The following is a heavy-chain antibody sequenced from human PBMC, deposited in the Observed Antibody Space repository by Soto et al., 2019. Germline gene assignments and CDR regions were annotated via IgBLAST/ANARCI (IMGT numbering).Heavy chain of an antibody. CDR2: INPSGGST. CDR1: GYTFTSHH. D-gene: IGHD1-26*01. CDR3: INIVGTTGSLTRVDH. Sequence: ASVKVSCKASGYTFTSHHIHWVRQAPGQGLEWMGRINPSGGSTTYLPKFQGRVTMTTDTSTSTLYMDLSSLKTDDTAIYYCINIVGTTGSLTRVDHWGQGTLVTVSS. J-gene: IGHJ4*02. V-gene: IGHV1-46*01.